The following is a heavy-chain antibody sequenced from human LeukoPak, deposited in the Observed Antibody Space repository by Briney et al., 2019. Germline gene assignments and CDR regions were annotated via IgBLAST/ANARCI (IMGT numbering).Heavy chain of an antibody. V-gene: IGHV1-69*01. Sequence: ASVKVSCKASGGTFSSYAISWVRQAPGQGLEWMGGIIPIFGTANYTQKFQGRVTITADESTSTAYMELSSLRSEDTAVYYCARDLEEGDYYGTIWGQGTMVTVSS. CDR2: IIPIFGTA. CDR3: ARDLEEGDYYGTI. D-gene: IGHD3-10*01. J-gene: IGHJ3*02. CDR1: GGTFSSYA.